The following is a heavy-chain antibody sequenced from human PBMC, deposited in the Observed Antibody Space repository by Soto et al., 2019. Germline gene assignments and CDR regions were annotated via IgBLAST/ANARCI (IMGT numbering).Heavy chain of an antibody. CDR3: ATGQQVRMADI. CDR2: ISPDGRGT. V-gene: IGHV3-11*03. CDR1: GFTVSGYY. Sequence: QMQLLESGGGLVKPGGSLRLSCVASGFTVSGYYMAWIRQPPGKGLEWLSYISPDGRGTNYADAVRCRFTISRDNAMNSLFLQMNPLRAEDTAVYFCATGQQVRMADIWGQGTMVTVSS. D-gene: IGHD6-13*01. J-gene: IGHJ3*02.